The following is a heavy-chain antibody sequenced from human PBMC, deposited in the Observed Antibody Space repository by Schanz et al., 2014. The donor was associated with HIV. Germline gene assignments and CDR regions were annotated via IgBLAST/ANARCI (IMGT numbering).Heavy chain of an antibody. CDR1: GFTFSAYS. D-gene: IGHD6-13*01. CDR2: ISRDPSYI. CDR3: VRDNHDSTWYEGYYYGMDV. J-gene: IGHJ6*02. Sequence: EVQLVESGGGLVKPGGSLRLSCAASGFTFSAYSMKWVRQAPGKGLEWVSSISRDPSYIYYADSVKGRFTISRDNAKNSLYLQMNSLRAEDTAVYYCVRDNHDSTWYEGYYYGMDVWGQGTTVTVSS. V-gene: IGHV3-21*06.